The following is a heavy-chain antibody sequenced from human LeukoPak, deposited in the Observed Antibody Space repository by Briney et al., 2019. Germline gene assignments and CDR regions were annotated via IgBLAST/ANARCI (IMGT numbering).Heavy chain of an antibody. D-gene: IGHD3-3*01. CDR1: GYSFTSYW. CDR3: ARGSYYDFWSGYYPDAFDI. Sequence: GESLQISCKGSGYSFTSYWIGWVRQLPGKGLEWMGIIYPGDSDTRYSPSFQGQVTISADKSISTAYLQWSSLKASDTATYYCARGSYYDFWSGYYPDAFDIWGQGTMVTVSS. J-gene: IGHJ3*02. V-gene: IGHV5-51*01. CDR2: IYPGDSDT.